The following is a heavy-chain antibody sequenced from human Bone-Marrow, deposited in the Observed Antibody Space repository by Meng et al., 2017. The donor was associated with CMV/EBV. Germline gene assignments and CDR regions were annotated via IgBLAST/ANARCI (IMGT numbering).Heavy chain of an antibody. Sequence: ETLSLTCAVYGGSFSGYYWSWIRQPPGKGLEWVSSISSSSSYIYYADSVKGRFTISRDNAKNSLYLQMNSLRAEDTAVYYCARVMAAHALQQYYFDYWGQGTLVSVSS. CDR3: ARVMAAHALQQYYFDY. J-gene: IGHJ4*02. D-gene: IGHD5-18*01. V-gene: IGHV3-21*01. CDR2: ISSSSSYI. CDR1: GGSFSGYY.